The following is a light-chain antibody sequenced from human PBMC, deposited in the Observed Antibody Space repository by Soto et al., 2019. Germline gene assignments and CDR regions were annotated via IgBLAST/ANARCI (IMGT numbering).Light chain of an antibody. Sequence: SVLTQPPSAYGTPGQRVTISCSGSSSNIGSNYVYWYQQLPGTAPKLLIYRNNQRPPGVPDRFSGSKSGTSASLAISGLRSEDEADYYCAAWDDSLSGLNYVFGTGTKVTVL. CDR3: AAWDDSLSGLNYV. J-gene: IGLJ1*01. CDR1: SSNIGSNY. CDR2: RNN. V-gene: IGLV1-47*01.